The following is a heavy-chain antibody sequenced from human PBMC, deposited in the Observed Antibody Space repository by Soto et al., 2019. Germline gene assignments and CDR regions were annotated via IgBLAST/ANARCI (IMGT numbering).Heavy chain of an antibody. Sequence: PGGSLRLSCAASGFSFSTYAMNWVRQAPGKGLEWVSAIRGSGDSTYYADSVKGRFTIFRDNSKSMLYLQMKSLRAEDSAVYYCAKVGHSSSWFCDSWGQGTLVTVSS. V-gene: IGHV3-23*01. CDR1: GFSFSTYA. CDR3: AKVGHSSSWFCDS. J-gene: IGHJ4*02. D-gene: IGHD6-13*01. CDR2: IRGSGDST.